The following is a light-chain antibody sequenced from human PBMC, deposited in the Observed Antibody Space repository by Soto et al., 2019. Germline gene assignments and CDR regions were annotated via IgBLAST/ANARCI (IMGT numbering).Light chain of an antibody. CDR1: QSISSW. V-gene: IGKV1-5*03. CDR3: QQYNSYPWT. Sequence: DIQMTQSPSTLSASVXDXVTITCRASQSISSWLAWYQQKPGKAPKLLIYKASSLESGVPSRFSGSGSGTEFTLTISSLQPDDFATYYCQQYNSYPWTFGQGTKVEIK. CDR2: KAS. J-gene: IGKJ1*01.